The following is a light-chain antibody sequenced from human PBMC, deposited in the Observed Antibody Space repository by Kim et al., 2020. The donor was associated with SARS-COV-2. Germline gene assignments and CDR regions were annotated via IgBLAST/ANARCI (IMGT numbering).Light chain of an antibody. V-gene: IGLV3-1*01. J-gene: IGLJ3*02. CDR3: QAWDSSTGVV. CDR2: QNI. Sequence: SYELTQPPSVSVSPGQTASITCSGVKLGDKYACWYQQKPGQSPVLVIYQNIKRPSGIPERFSGSNSGNTATLTISGAQAMDEADYYCQAWDSSTGVVFGGGTKLTVL. CDR1: KLGDKY.